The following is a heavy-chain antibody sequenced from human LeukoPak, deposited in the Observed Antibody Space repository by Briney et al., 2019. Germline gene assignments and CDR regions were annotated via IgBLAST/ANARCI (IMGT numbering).Heavy chain of an antibody. Sequence: PSETLSLTCAVYGGSFSGYYWSWIRQPPGKGLEWIGEINHSGSTNYNPSLKSRVTISVDTSKNQFSLKLSSVTAADTAVYYCARHYVEMATMNAFDIRGQGTMVTVSS. V-gene: IGHV4-34*01. CDR3: ARHYVEMATMNAFDI. J-gene: IGHJ3*02. CDR2: INHSGST. D-gene: IGHD5-24*01. CDR1: GGSFSGYY.